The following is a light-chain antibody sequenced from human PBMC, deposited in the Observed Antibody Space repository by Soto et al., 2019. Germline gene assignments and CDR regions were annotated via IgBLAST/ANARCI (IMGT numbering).Light chain of an antibody. CDR3: QAWDSSTVV. V-gene: IGLV3-1*01. J-gene: IGLJ2*01. Sequence: SYELTQPPSLSVSPGQTASITCSGDKLGDKYACWYQRKPGQSPVLVIYQDRKRPSGIPERFSGSNSGNTATLTISGTQAMDEADYYCQAWDSSTVVFGGGTQLTVL. CDR2: QDR. CDR1: KLGDKY.